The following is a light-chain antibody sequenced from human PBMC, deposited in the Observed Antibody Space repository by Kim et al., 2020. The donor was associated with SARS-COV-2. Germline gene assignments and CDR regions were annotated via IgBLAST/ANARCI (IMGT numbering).Light chain of an antibody. J-gene: IGKJ1*01. CDR3: QLYYSTPQT. CDR2: WAS. CDR1: QSVLYSSNNKYY. V-gene: IGKV4-1*01. Sequence: DIVMTQSPDSLAVSLGERATINCKSSQSVLYSSNNKYYLAWYQQKPGQPPNLLIYWASTRESGVPDRFSVSGSGTDFTLTISSLQAEDVAVYYCQLYYSTPQTFGQGTKVDIK.